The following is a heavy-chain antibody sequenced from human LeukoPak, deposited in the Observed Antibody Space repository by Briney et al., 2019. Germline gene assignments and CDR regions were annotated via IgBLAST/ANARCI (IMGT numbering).Heavy chain of an antibody. CDR3: ARATMVRGVILDY. Sequence: ASVRVSCKASGGTFSSYAISWVRQAPGQGLEWMGRIIPILGIANYAQKFQGRVTITADKSTSTAYMELSSLRSEGTAVYYCARATMVRGVILDYWGQGTLVTVSS. D-gene: IGHD3-10*01. V-gene: IGHV1-69*04. J-gene: IGHJ4*02. CDR2: IIPILGIA. CDR1: GGTFSSYA.